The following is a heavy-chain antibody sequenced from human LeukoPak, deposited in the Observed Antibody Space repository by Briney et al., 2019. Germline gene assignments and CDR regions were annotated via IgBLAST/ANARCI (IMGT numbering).Heavy chain of an antibody. D-gene: IGHD3-9*01. V-gene: IGHV3-30*02. CDR3: ARGPNYDILTGWRKTHNAFDI. J-gene: IGHJ3*02. CDR1: GFTFSSYG. Sequence: GGSLRLSCAASGFTFSSYGMHWVRQAPGKGLEWVAFIRSDGSNKYYADSVKGRFPISRDNSKNTLYLQMTSLRAEDTAVYYCARGPNYDILTGWRKTHNAFDIWGQGTMVTVSS. CDR2: IRSDGSNK.